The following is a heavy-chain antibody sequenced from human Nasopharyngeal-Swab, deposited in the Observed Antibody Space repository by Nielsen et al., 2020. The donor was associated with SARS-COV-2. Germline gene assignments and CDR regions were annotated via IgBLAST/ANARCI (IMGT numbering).Heavy chain of an antibody. Sequence: GGSLRLSCAASGFTFSDYYMSWIRQAPGKGLEWVSYISSSSSYTNYADSVKGRFTISRDNAKNSLYLQMNSLRAEDTAVYYCARVVAAHRSAFDIWGQGTMVTVFS. CDR3: ARVVAAHRSAFDI. J-gene: IGHJ3*02. CDR2: ISSSSSYT. D-gene: IGHD6-6*01. CDR1: GFTFSDYY. V-gene: IGHV3-11*05.